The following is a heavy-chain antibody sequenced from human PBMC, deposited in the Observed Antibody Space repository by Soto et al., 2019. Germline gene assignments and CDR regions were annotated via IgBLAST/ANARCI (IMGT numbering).Heavy chain of an antibody. CDR1: GFTFSSYG. CDR2: ISYDGSNK. V-gene: IGHV3-30*18. J-gene: IGHJ6*03. D-gene: IGHD6-19*01. CDR3: AKDSIAVVGPLALYYYYMDV. Sequence: QVQLVESGGGVVQPGRSLRLSCAASGFTFSSYGMHWVRQAPGKGLEWVAVISYDGSNKYYADSVKGRFTISRDNSKNTLYLQMNSQRAEDTAVYYCAKDSIAVVGPLALYYYYMDVWGKGTTVTVSS.